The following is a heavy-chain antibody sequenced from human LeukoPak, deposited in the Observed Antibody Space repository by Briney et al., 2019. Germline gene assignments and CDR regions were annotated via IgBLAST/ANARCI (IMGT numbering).Heavy chain of an antibody. Sequence: GGSLRLSCAASGFTFSSYGMPWVRQAPGKGLEWVAVISYDGSNKYYADSVKGRFTISRDNSKNTLYLQMNSLRAEDTAVYYCAKDDSSGCYDYWGQGTLVTVSS. V-gene: IGHV3-30*18. CDR1: GFTFSSYG. CDR3: AKDDSSGCYDY. CDR2: ISYDGSNK. J-gene: IGHJ4*02. D-gene: IGHD6-19*01.